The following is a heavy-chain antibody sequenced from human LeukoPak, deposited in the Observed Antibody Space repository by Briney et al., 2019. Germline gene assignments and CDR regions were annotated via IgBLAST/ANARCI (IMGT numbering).Heavy chain of an antibody. D-gene: IGHD5-18*01. V-gene: IGHV4-59*01. J-gene: IGHJ6*03. Sequence: SETLSLTCSVSGGSISENFWSWIRQPPGKGLEWIGYIYYSGSTNYNPSLKSRVTISVDTSKNQFSLKLSSVTAADTAVYYCARGTRGYSYGDYYYYYYMDVWGKGTTVTVSS. CDR1: GGSISENF. CDR2: IYYSGST. CDR3: ARGTRGYSYGDYYYYYYMDV.